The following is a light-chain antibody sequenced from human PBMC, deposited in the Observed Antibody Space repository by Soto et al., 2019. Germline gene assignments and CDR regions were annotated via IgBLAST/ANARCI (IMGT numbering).Light chain of an antibody. CDR1: SSDVGSYNL. J-gene: IGLJ3*02. CDR2: EGS. CDR3: CSYAGSSYWV. Sequence: QSALTQPASVSGSPGQSITSSCTGTSSDVGSYNLVSWYQQHPGKAPKLMIYEGSKRPSGVSNRFSGSKSGNTASLTISGLQAEDEADYYCCSYAGSSYWVFGGGTKLTVL. V-gene: IGLV2-23*01.